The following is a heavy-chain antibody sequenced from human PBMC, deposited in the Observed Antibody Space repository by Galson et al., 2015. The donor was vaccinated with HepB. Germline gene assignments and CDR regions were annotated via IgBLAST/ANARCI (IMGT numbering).Heavy chain of an antibody. J-gene: IGHJ4*02. Sequence: SLRLSCAASGFTFSSYAMSWVRQAPGKGLEWVSAISGSGGSTYYADSVKGRSTISRDNSKNTLYLQMNSLRAEDTAVYYCAKDRRSSGSYFDYWGQGTLVTVSS. V-gene: IGHV3-23*01. CDR2: ISGSGGST. CDR3: AKDRRSSGSYFDY. D-gene: IGHD6-19*01. CDR1: GFTFSSYA.